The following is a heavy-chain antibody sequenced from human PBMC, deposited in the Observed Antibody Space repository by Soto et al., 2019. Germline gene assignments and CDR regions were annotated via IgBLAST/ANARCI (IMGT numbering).Heavy chain of an antibody. J-gene: IGHJ4*02. CDR1: GYTFTSYY. CDR3: ARSIVVVTAADY. V-gene: IGHV1-46*01. CDR2: INPSGST. D-gene: IGHD2-21*02. Sequence: GASVKVSCKASGYTFTSYYMHWVRQAPGQGLEWMGIINPSGSTSYAQKFQGRVTMTRDTSTSTVYMELSSLRSEDTAVYYCARSIVVVTAADYWGQGTLVTVSS.